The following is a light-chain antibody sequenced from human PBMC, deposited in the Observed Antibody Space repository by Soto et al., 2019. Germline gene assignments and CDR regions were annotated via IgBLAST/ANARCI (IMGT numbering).Light chain of an antibody. CDR1: QSISSW. CDR3: QQYNSYPYT. V-gene: IGKV1-5*03. CDR2: KAS. Sequence: DIQMTQSPSTLSASVGDRVTITCRARQSISSWLARYQQKPGKAPKLLIYKASSLESGVPSRFSGSGSGTEFTLTISSLQPDDFATYYCQQYNSYPYTFGQGTKLEIK. J-gene: IGKJ2*01.